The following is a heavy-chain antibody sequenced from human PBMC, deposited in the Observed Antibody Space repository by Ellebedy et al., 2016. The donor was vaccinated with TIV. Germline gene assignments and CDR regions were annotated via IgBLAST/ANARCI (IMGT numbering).Heavy chain of an antibody. CDR3: ARRDTS. CDR1: GFTVSTNY. CDR2: ISSRSNYI. J-gene: IGHJ5*02. Sequence: GESLKISCAASGFTVSTNYMSWVRQAPGKGLEWVSAISSRSNYIYYADSVRGRFTISRDNAKNSLYLQMNSLRADDTAVYYCARRDTSWGQGTLVTVSS. V-gene: IGHV3-21*06. D-gene: IGHD5-18*01.